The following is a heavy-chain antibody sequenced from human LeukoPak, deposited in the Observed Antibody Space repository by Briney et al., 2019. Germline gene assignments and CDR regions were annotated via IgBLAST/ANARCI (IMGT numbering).Heavy chain of an antibody. CDR1: GYTFTIYG. J-gene: IGHJ6*02. CDR2: ISAYNGNT. V-gene: IGHV1-18*01. D-gene: IGHD3-10*02. CDR3: ARCSGAYSNYYYYGMDV. Sequence: VVSVTVSCKASGYTFTIYGISWVRQAPGQGLEWMGWISAYNGNTNYAQKLQGRVTMTTDPSTSTAYMELRSLRSDDTAVYYCARCSGAYSNYYYYGMDVWGQGTTVTVSS.